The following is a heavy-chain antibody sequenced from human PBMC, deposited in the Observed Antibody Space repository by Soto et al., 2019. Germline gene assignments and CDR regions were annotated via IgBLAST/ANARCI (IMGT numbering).Heavy chain of an antibody. V-gene: IGHV1-69*01. CDR1: GGTFSSYA. D-gene: IGHD5-12*01. CDR2: IIPIFGTA. Sequence: QVPLVQSGAEVKKPGSSVKVSCKASGGTFSSYAISWVRQAPGQGLEWMGGIIPIFGTANYAQKFQGRVTITADESTSTAYMELSSLRSEDTAVYYCASERVEMATPPNYWYFDLWGRGTLVTVSS. J-gene: IGHJ2*01. CDR3: ASERVEMATPPNYWYFDL.